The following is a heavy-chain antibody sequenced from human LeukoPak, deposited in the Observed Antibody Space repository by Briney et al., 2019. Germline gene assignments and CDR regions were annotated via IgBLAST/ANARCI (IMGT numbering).Heavy chain of an antibody. D-gene: IGHD4-17*01. CDR2: ISGSGGST. V-gene: IGHV3-23*01. CDR3: ARVPTTVTPDYFDY. Sequence: GGSLRLSCAASGFTFSNAWMSWVRQAPGKGLEWVSAISGSGGSTYYADSVKGRFTISRDNSKNTLYLQMNSLRAEDTAVYYCARVPTTVTPDYFDYWGQGTLVTVSS. CDR1: GFTFSNAW. J-gene: IGHJ4*02.